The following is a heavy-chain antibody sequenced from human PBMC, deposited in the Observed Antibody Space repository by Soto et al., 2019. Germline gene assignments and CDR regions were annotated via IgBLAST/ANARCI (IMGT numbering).Heavy chain of an antibody. CDR3: ARDSGDS. CDR1: GFTFNTYG. Sequence: QVQLVASGGGVVQPGRSLRLSCAASGFTFNTYGMHWVRQAPGKGLEWVAVIWNDGSNEYYADSVKGRFTIFRDNFKNTLYLQMNSLRAEDTAVYYWARDSGDSLGEGTLVTVSS. J-gene: IGHJ5*01. V-gene: IGHV3-33*01. CDR2: IWNDGSNE.